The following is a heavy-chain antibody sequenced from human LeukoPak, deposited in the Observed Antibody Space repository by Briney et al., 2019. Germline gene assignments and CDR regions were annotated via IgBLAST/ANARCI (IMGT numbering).Heavy chain of an antibody. CDR3: VRGHYSNTL. CDR2: ISASGGTT. D-gene: IGHD4-11*01. V-gene: IGHV3-23*01. J-gene: IGHJ4*02. CDR1: GFTFTRYA. Sequence: GGSLRLSCAASGFTFTRYAMRWVRQAPGKGPEWVSGISASGGTTYYADSVKGRFTISRDNCKNMLFLQMNSLRVEDTSVYYCVRGHYSNTLGGQGTLVTVSS.